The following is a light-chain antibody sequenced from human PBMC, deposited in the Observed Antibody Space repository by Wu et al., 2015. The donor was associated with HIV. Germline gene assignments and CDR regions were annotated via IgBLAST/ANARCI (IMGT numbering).Light chain of an antibody. V-gene: IGKV3-20*01. J-gene: IGKJ2*01. CDR1: QSVASDY. Sequence: VLTQSPGTLSLSPGERATLSCRASQSVASDYLAWYQQKPGQAPRLLIFGASSRAAGIPDSFSGSGSGTDFTLTIRRVEPEDIAVYYCQQYGNSPYTFGQGTKLEIK. CDR3: QQYGNSPYT. CDR2: GAS.